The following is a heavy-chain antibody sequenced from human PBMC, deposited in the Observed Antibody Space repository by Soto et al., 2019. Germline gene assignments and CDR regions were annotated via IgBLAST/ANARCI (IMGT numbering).Heavy chain of an antibody. V-gene: IGHV3-23*01. J-gene: IGHJ4*02. CDR2: ISGSGGST. CDR3: AKDPYYDFWSGYYFDY. D-gene: IGHD3-3*01. Sequence: VQLLESGGGLVQPGGSLRLSCAASGFTFSSYAMSWVRQAPGKGLEWVSAISGSGGSTYYADSVKGRFTISRDNSKNTLYLQMNSLRAEDTAVYYCAKDPYYDFWSGYYFDYWGQGTLVTVSS. CDR1: GFTFSSYA.